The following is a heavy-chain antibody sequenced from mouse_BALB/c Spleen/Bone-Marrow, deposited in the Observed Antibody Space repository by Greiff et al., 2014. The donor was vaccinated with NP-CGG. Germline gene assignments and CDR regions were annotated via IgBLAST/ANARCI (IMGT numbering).Heavy chain of an antibody. CDR1: GFSLTNFD. Sequence: QVQLKDSRPGLVAPSQSLSITCTVSGFSLTNFDVSWIRQPPEKGLEWLGVIWTGGGTNYNSAFMSRLSISKDNSKSQVFLKMNSLQTDDTAIYYCVREGDYGNFAYWGQGTLVTVSA. V-gene: IGHV2-9-2*01. CDR3: VREGDYGNFAY. D-gene: IGHD2-1*01. J-gene: IGHJ3*01. CDR2: IWTGGGT.